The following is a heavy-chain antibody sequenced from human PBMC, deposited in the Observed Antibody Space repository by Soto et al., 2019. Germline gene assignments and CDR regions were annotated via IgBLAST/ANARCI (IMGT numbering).Heavy chain of an antibody. CDR3: ATDSIAARPDYYYYMDV. Sequence: ASVKVSCKVSGYTLTELSMQWVRQAPGKGLEWMGGFDPEDGETIYAQKFQGRVTMTEDTSTDTAYMELSSLRSEDTAVYYCATDSIAARPDYYYYMDVWGKGTTVTVSS. CDR1: GYTLTELS. J-gene: IGHJ6*03. V-gene: IGHV1-24*01. D-gene: IGHD6-6*01. CDR2: FDPEDGET.